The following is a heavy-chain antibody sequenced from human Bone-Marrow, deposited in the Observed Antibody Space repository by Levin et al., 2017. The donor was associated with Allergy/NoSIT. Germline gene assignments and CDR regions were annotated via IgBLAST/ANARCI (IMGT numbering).Heavy chain of an antibody. CDR2: LFYSGTT. CDR1: GGPLMSPDFY. J-gene: IGHJ2*01. V-gene: IGHV4-39*01. Sequence: SETLSLTCTVSGGPLMSPDFYWTWLRQPPGQGLEWIGSLFYSGTTYENRSLERRLRLAVDTSKNKFSLILSSVTAADTPTYFWAGQRYIDWQWGWFFDIWGRGRLVTVAS. CDR3: AGQRYIDWQWGWFFDI. D-gene: IGHD3-9*01.